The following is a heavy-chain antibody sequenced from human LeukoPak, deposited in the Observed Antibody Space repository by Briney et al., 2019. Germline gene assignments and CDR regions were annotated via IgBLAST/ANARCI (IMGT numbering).Heavy chain of an antibody. V-gene: IGHV4-59*01. CDR3: ASLGQWTGCYGAPYHYGMDV. CDR1: GGSISSYY. J-gene: IGHJ6*04. D-gene: IGHD3/OR15-3a*01. CDR2: IYYSGST. Sequence: SETLSLTCTVSGGSISSYYWSWIRQPPGKGLEWIGYIYYSGSTNYNPSLKSRVTISVDTSKNQFSLKLSSVTAADTAVYYCASLGQWTGCYGAPYHYGMDVWGKGTTVTVSS.